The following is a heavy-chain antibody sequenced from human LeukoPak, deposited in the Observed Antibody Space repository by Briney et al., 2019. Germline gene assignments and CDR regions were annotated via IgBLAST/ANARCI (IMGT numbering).Heavy chain of an antibody. D-gene: IGHD3-10*01. J-gene: IGHJ4*02. CDR1: GFTLSSYG. Sequence: PGGALRLSCAASGFTLSSYGMSLVRQAPGEGLEGVSALSISGGRAYYADSVKGRFTISRDNSKNTLYLQMNSLRAEDTAVYYCAKRRGELSPDCWGQGTLVTVSS. CDR2: LSISGGRA. V-gene: IGHV3-23*01. CDR3: AKRRGELSPDC.